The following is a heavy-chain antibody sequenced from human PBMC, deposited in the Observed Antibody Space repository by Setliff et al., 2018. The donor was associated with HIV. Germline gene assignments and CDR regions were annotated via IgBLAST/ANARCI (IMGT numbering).Heavy chain of an antibody. CDR2: IYQSGHT. V-gene: IGHV4-4*02. Sequence: PSETLSLTCAVSGGSISSNKWWSWVRQPPGKGLEWIGEIYQSGHTNYSPPLESRVTISVDKSKNHFSLELRSVTAADTAVYYCARVITMVWTTFDPWGQGTLVTVSS. CDR3: ARVITMVWTTFDP. CDR1: GGSISSNKW. D-gene: IGHD3-10*01. J-gene: IGHJ5*02.